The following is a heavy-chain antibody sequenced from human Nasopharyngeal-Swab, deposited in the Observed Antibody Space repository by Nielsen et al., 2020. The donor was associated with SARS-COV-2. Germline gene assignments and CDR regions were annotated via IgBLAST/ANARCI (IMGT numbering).Heavy chain of an antibody. CDR3: ARGEGVQASAYYDSSGYFPFDY. J-gene: IGHJ4*02. V-gene: IGHV3-33*01. CDR1: GFTFGTYG. Sequence: GGSLRLSCAASGFTFGTYGMHWVRQAPGKGLEWVATIWYDGTDNYYADSVKGRFTISRDNSKNTLYLQMNSLRAEDTAVYYCARGEGVQASAYYDSSGYFPFDYWGQGTLVTVSS. CDR2: IWYDGTDN. D-gene: IGHD3-22*01.